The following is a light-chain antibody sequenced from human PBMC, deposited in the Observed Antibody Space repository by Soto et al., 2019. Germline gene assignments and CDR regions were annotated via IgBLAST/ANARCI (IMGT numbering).Light chain of an antibody. V-gene: IGLV2-8*01. J-gene: IGLJ1*01. CDR3: NSYEGSNHYV. Sequence: QSVLTQPPSASGSPGQSVSISCTGTSSDVGVYNYVSWYQLHPGKAPKLIIYEVSKRPSGVPDRFSGSKSGNTASLTVSGLQADDEADYSSNSYEGSNHYVFLTGTKVTF. CDR2: EVS. CDR1: SSDVGVYNY.